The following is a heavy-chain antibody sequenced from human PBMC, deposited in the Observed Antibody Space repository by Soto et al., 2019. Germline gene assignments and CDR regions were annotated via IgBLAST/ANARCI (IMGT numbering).Heavy chain of an antibody. Sequence: ASVKVSCKASGYTFTGYYTHWVRQAPGQGLEWMGWINPNFGRANYAQKFQGRVTITADASISTAYMELSSLRSGDTAVYYCARVLTTDWRFYGMDVWGQGTTVTVSS. V-gene: IGHV1-2*02. CDR1: GYTFTGYY. CDR2: INPNFGRA. J-gene: IGHJ6*02. D-gene: IGHD4-17*01. CDR3: ARVLTTDWRFYGMDV.